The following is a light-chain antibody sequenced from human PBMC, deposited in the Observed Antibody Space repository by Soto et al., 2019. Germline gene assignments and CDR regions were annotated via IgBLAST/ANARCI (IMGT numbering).Light chain of an antibody. Sequence: QSVLTQPPSASWTPGQRVTISCSGSGSNIGSKAVNWYQQLPGTAPKLLIYTNNQPPSGVPDRFSGSKSGTSASLAISGLQSEDEADYYCAAWDDSLKGWVFGGGTKLTVL. CDR1: GSNIGSKA. V-gene: IGLV1-44*01. CDR2: TNN. CDR3: AAWDDSLKGWV. J-gene: IGLJ3*02.